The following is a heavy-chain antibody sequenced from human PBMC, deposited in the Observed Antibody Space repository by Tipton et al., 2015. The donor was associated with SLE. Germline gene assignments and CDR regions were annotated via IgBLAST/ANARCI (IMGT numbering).Heavy chain of an antibody. J-gene: IGHJ6*03. CDR2: ISGYGGSL. V-gene: IGHV3-23*01. Sequence: SLRLSCASSGFTFSSHAMTWVRRAPGKGLEWVSVISGYGGSLYYADSVKGRLTISRDNSKNTLYLQMNILRAEDAAVYYCAKVPEGRYYYMDVWGKGTTVSVSS. CDR1: GFTFSSHA. CDR3: AKVPEGRYYYMDV.